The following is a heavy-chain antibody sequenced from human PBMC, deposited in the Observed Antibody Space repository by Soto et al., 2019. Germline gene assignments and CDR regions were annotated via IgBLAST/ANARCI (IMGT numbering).Heavy chain of an antibody. D-gene: IGHD3-10*01. CDR3: AGDRRGSGSFDGLDV. V-gene: IGHV1-2*02. CDR1: GYTFSDYY. Sequence: QVQLVQSGAEVKKPVASVRVSCKPSGYTFSDYYMHWVRQAPGQGLEWMGWIIPKSDGTKTAQKFQGRVTMTRDPSTNMFYLELSTLRSDDTAIYYCAGDRRGSGSFDGLDVWGQGTTVTVSS. J-gene: IGHJ6*02. CDR2: IIPKSDGT.